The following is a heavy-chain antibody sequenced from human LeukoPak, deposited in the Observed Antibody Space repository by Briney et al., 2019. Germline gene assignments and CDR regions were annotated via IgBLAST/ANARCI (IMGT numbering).Heavy chain of an antibody. CDR1: AGSFSVYY. Sequence: SETLSLTCAVYAGSFSVYYWSWIPQPPGKGLEWIGEINHSRSTNYNPSLKSRVTISVDTTKNQFSLKHSSVTAADTAVYYGATGRNVVVPAARLGVGPWYYYYYMDVWGKGTKVTVSS. J-gene: IGHJ6*03. D-gene: IGHD2-2*01. CDR2: INHSRST. CDR3: ATGRNVVVPAARLGVGPWYYYYYMDV. V-gene: IGHV4-34*01.